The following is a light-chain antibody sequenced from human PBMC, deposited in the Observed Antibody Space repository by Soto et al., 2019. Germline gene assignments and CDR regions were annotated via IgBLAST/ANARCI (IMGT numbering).Light chain of an antibody. Sequence: QSVLTQPPSVCGAPGQRVTISCTGSSSNIGAGYAVHWYQQLPGTAPKLLIYRNTNRPSGVPDRFSGSKSGTSASLAITGLQAEDEADYYCQSCDSSLSGSGVFGTGTKVTVL. CDR1: SSNIGAGYA. CDR3: QSCDSSLSGSGV. V-gene: IGLV1-40*01. J-gene: IGLJ1*01. CDR2: RNT.